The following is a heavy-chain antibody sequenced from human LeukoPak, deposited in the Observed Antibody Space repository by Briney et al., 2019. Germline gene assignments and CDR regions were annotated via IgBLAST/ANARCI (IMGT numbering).Heavy chain of an antibody. Sequence: ASVKVSCKASGYTFTSYGISWVRQAPGQGLEWMGWISAYNGNTNYAQKLQGRVTMTTDTSTSTAYMELRSLRSDDTAVYYCARDLYGGSGSYYTVDAFDIWGQGTMVTVSS. CDR2: ISAYNGNT. CDR1: GYTFTSYG. V-gene: IGHV1-18*01. D-gene: IGHD3-10*01. CDR3: ARDLYGGSGSYYTVDAFDI. J-gene: IGHJ3*02.